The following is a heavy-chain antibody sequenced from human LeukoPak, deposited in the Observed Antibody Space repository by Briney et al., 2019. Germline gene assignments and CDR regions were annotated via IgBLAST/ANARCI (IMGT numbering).Heavy chain of an antibody. D-gene: IGHD3/OR15-3a*01. CDR3: ATGSLEMDWGFAPLDY. J-gene: IGHJ4*02. V-gene: IGHV1-24*01. CDR1: GYTLTELS. CDR2: FDPEDGET. Sequence: ASVKVSCKVSGYTLTELSMHWVRQAPGKGLEWMGGFDPEDGETIYAQKFQGRVTMTEDTSTDTAYMELSSLRSEDTAVYYCATGSLEMDWGFAPLDYWGQGTLVTVSS.